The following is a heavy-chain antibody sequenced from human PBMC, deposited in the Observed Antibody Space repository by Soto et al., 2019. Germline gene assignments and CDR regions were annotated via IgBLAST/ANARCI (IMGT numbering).Heavy chain of an antibody. D-gene: IGHD3-22*01. V-gene: IGHV5-51*01. CDR1: GYIFTSYW. Sequence: PGESLKISCTGSGYIFTSYWIAWVRQMPGKGLEWMGIIYSGDSIIRYSPSFQGQVTIPADKSISTAYLQWSSLKASDTAMYYCARPDSSGYRAYYYGMGVWGQGTTVAVSS. J-gene: IGHJ6*02. CDR3: ARPDSSGYRAYYYGMGV. CDR2: IYSGDSII.